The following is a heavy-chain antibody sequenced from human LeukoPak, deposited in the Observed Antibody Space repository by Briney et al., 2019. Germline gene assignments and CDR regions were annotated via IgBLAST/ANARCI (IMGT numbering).Heavy chain of an antibody. V-gene: IGHV1-2*04. Sequence: ASVKVSCKASGYTFTGYYMHWVRQAPGQGLEGMGWINPNSGGTNYAQKFQGWVTMTRDTSISTAYMELSRLRSDDTAVYYCARVSLYYDILTGYYTHPYYFDYWGQGTLVTVSS. D-gene: IGHD3-9*01. J-gene: IGHJ4*02. CDR3: ARVSLYYDILTGYYTHPYYFDY. CDR2: INPNSGGT. CDR1: GYTFTGYY.